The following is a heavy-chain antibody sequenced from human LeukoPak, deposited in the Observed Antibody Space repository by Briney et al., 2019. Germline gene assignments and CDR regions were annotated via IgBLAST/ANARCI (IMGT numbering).Heavy chain of an antibody. V-gene: IGHV1-18*01. CDR2: ISAYNGNT. CDR3: ARERSGWPPDY. D-gene: IGHD6-19*01. J-gene: IGHJ4*02. Sequence: ASVKVSCKASGYTFTSFGISWVRQAPGQGLERMGWISAYNGNTDYAQKFQGRVTMTKDTSTSTVYMELRSLRSDDTAVYYCARERSGWPPDYWGQGTLVTVSS. CDR1: GYTFTSFG.